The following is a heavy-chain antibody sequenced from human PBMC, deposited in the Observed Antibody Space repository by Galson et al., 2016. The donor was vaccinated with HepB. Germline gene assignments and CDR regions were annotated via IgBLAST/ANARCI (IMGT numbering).Heavy chain of an antibody. CDR1: GFSLSTRGVG. J-gene: IGHJ5*02. D-gene: IGHD3-3*01. CDR3: AHSRCDFEGHNCFDP. CDR2: IYWDDHK. Sequence: PALVKPTQTLTLTCTFSGFSLSTRGVGVGWIRQPPGKALEWLALIYWDDHKPYSPSLKSRLTITKDTSKNQVVLTMTNMDPVDTATYFCAHSRCDFEGHNCFDPWGQGTLVTVSS. V-gene: IGHV2-5*02.